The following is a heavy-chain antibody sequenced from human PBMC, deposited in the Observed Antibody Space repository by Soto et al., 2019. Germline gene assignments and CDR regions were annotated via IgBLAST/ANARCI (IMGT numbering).Heavy chain of an antibody. CDR3: VREDTTMVTLDY. J-gene: IGHJ4*02. D-gene: IGHD2-21*02. CDR2: IFHYGPT. Sequence: PSETLSLTCTVSGGSISSDGYSWTWIRQPPGKGLEWIGYIFHYGPTYYNPSLESRVTMSLDKSKNQFSLILTSVTAADTAVYYCVREDTTMVTLDYWGQVTLVTVSS. CDR1: GGSISSDGYS. V-gene: IGHV4-30-2*01.